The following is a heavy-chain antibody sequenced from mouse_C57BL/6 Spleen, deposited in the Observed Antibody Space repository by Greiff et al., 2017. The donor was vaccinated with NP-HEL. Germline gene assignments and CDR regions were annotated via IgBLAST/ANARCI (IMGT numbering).Heavy chain of an antibody. Sequence: ESGPGLVKPSQSLSLTCSVTGYSITSGYYWNWIRQFPGNKLEWMGYISYDGSNNYNPSLKNRISITRDTSKNQFFLKLNSVTTEDTATYYCARAMITRAWFAYWGQGTLVTVSA. CDR1: GYSITSGYY. CDR3: ARAMITRAWFAY. D-gene: IGHD2-4*01. J-gene: IGHJ3*01. V-gene: IGHV3-6*01. CDR2: ISYDGSN.